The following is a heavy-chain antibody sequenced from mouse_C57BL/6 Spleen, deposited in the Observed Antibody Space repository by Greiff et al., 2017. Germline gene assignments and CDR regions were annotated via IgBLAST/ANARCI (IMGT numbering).Heavy chain of an antibody. CDR1: GYTFTDYY. CDR2: INPYNGGT. CDR3: AREYSNYPYFDD. V-gene: IGHV1-19*01. D-gene: IGHD2-5*01. J-gene: IGHJ2*01. Sequence: AQLKESGPVLVKPGASVKMSCKASGYTFTDYYMNWVKQSHGKSLEWIGVINPYNGGTSYNQKFKGKATLTVDKSSSTAYMELNSLTSEDSAVYYCAREYSNYPYFDDWGQGTTLTVSS.